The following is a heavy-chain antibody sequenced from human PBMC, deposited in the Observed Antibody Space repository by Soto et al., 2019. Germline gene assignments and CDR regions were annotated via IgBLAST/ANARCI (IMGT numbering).Heavy chain of an antibody. Sequence: SETLSLTCAVYGGSFSGYYCSWIRQPPGKGLEWIGEINHSGSTNYNPSLKSRVTISVDTSKNQFSLKLSSVTAADTAVYYCARGLAVAGTGYYFDYWGQGTLVTVSS. J-gene: IGHJ4*02. V-gene: IGHV4-34*01. D-gene: IGHD6-19*01. CDR1: GGSFSGYY. CDR3: ARGLAVAGTGYYFDY. CDR2: INHSGST.